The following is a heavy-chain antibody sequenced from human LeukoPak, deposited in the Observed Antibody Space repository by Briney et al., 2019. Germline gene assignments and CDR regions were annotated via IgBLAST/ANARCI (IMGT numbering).Heavy chain of an antibody. V-gene: IGHV3-30*03. J-gene: IGHJ3*02. CDR1: GFTFSSYG. D-gene: IGHD6-19*01. CDR3: ARDRMSSRIAVAEGAFDI. Sequence: SGGSLRLSCAASGFTFSSYGMHWFRQAPGKGLEWVAVISYDGSNKYYADSVKGRFTISRDNSKNTLYLQMNSLRAEDTAVYYCARDRMSSRIAVAEGAFDIWGQGTMVTVSS. CDR2: ISYDGSNK.